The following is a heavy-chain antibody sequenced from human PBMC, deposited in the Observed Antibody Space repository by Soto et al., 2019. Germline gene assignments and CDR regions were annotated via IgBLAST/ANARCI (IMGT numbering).Heavy chain of an antibody. CDR1: GDTFTNFG. CDR2: IATYNSNK. CDR3: ARVLRGVVNWFDP. D-gene: IGHD3-10*01. V-gene: IGHV1-18*01. Sequence: HLVQSGPEVKKPGASVTVSCKTSGDTFTNFGLSCVRQAPGQRLEWMGWIATYNSNKNYAQKFQGRLTLTTDTSTSTAYMKLKSVEYDDTAVYYCARVLRGVVNWFDPWGQGTLVTVAS. J-gene: IGHJ5*02.